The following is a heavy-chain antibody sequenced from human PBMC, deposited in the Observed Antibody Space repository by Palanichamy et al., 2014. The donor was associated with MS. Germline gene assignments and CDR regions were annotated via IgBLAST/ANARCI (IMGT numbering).Heavy chain of an antibody. CDR3: ARWRCTTTSCFSYYGMDV. D-gene: IGHD2-2*01. CDR1: IHLNSYW. Sequence: EVQLVESGEAWSSLGVPETLLCSLWIHLNSYWMSWVRQAPGKGLEWVANIKQDGSEKYYVDSVKGRFTISRDNAKTSLYLQMSSLRAEDTAVYYCARWRCTTTSCFSYYGMDVWDQGTTVTVSS. V-gene: IGHV3-7*01. J-gene: IGHJ6*02. CDR2: IKQDGSEK.